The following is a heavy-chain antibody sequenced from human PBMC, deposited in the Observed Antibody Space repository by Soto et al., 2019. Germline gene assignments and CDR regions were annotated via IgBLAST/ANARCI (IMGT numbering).Heavy chain of an antibody. J-gene: IGHJ6*02. Sequence: PSETLSLTCAVSGYSIASGYYWAWIRQSPGKGLEWIGSIYHAGSVYYNPSLNSRVAVSLDTSKNHFSLKLTSVTAADTAVYYCARVDILTVYGCMDVWGQGTTVTVSS. CDR3: ARVDILTVYGCMDV. D-gene: IGHD3-9*01. CDR1: GYSIASGYY. V-gene: IGHV4-38-2*01. CDR2: IYHAGSV.